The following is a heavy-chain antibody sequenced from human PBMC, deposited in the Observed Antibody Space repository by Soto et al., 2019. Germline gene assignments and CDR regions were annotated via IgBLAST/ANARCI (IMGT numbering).Heavy chain of an antibody. J-gene: IGHJ3*02. D-gene: IGHD3-22*01. CDR1: GFTFSSYS. CDR3: AREAMIVVVTYAFDI. CDR2: ISSSSSTI. V-gene: IGHV3-48*02. Sequence: PGGSLRLSCAASGFTFSSYSMNWVRQAPGKGLEWVSYISSSSSTIYYADSVKGRFTISRDNAKNSLYLQMNSLRDKDTAVYYCAREAMIVVVTYAFDIWGRGTMVTVSS.